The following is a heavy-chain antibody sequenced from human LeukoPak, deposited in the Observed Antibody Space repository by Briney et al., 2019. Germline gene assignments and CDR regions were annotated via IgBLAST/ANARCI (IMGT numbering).Heavy chain of an antibody. V-gene: IGHV1-2*02. Sequence: ASVKVSCKASGYTFTGYYMHWVRQAPGQGLEWMGWINPNSGGTNYAQKFQGRVTMTRDTSISTAYMELSRLRSDDKAVYYCARVLTGNWYFDLWGRGTLVTVSS. J-gene: IGHJ2*01. CDR1: GYTFTGYY. CDR2: INPNSGGT. D-gene: IGHD7-27*01. CDR3: ARVLTGNWYFDL.